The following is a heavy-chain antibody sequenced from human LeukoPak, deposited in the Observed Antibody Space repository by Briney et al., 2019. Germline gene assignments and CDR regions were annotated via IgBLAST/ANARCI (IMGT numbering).Heavy chain of an antibody. D-gene: IGHD2-2*01. J-gene: IGHJ5*02. CDR3: ARDSPLYQLPSGRFHP. CDR2: INPNSGGT. CDR1: GYTFTGYY. V-gene: IGHV1-2*02. Sequence: ASVKVSCKASGYTFTGYYMHWVRQAPGQGLEWMGWINPNSGGTNYAQKFQGRVTMTRDTSISTAYMELSRLRSDDTAVYYCARDSPLYQLPSGRFHPWGQGTLVTVSS.